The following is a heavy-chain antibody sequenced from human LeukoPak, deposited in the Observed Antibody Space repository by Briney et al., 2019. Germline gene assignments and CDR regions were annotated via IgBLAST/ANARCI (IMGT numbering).Heavy chain of an antibody. J-gene: IGHJ6*03. D-gene: IGHD3-22*01. CDR1: GGSISSYH. Sequence: SETLSLTCTVSGGSISSYHWNWIRQSPGKGLEWIGYVYHSGGTNYNPSLKSRVTISLDTSKNQFSVKLNSVTAADTAVYYCARDPPYYYDTKDYMDVWGKGTTVTVSS. CDR2: VYHSGGT. V-gene: IGHV4-59*01. CDR3: ARDPPYYYDTKDYMDV.